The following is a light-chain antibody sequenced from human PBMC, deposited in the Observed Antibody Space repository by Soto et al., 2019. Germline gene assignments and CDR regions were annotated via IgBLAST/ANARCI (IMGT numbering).Light chain of an antibody. CDR2: DHN. CDR3: GTWDSSLSAMV. V-gene: IGLV1-51*01. J-gene: IGLJ3*02. Sequence: QSVLTQPPSVSAAPGQKVTISCSGTTSNIGNNYVSWYQQLPGTAPKLLIYDHNKRPSGIPDRFSGSKSGTSATLGITGLQTGDEADYYCGTWDSSLSAMVFGGGTKLPS. CDR1: TSNIGNNY.